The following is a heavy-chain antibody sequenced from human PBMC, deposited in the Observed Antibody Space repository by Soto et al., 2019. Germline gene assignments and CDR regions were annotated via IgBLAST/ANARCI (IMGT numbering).Heavy chain of an antibody. J-gene: IGHJ4*02. CDR2: ISSASSTI. CDR1: GFTFSTYS. V-gene: IGHV3-48*01. CDR3: ARAGTSSSYDY. Sequence: GGSLRLSCAASGFTFSTYSMHWVRQAPGKGLEWVSYISSASSTIDYADSVKGRFTMSRDNGKNSLYLQMNTLRAEDTAVYYCARAGTSSSYDYWGQGTLVTVSS. D-gene: IGHD6-6*01.